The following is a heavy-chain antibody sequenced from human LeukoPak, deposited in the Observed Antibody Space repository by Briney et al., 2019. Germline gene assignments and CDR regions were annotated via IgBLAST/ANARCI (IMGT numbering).Heavy chain of an antibody. CDR2: IYYSGST. CDR3: ARDGEHDYGDS. J-gene: IGHJ4*02. V-gene: IGHV4-59*01. D-gene: IGHD1-26*01. Sequence: PSETLSLTCTVSGGSISSYYWSWIRQPPGKGLEWIGYIYYSGSTNYNPSLKSRVTISVDTSKNQFSLKLSSVTAADTAVYYCARDGEHDYGDSWGQGTLVTVS. CDR1: GGSISSYY.